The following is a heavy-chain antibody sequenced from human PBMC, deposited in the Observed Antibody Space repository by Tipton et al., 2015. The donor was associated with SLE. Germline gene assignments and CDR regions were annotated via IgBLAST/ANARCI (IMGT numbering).Heavy chain of an antibody. CDR2: IYYSGTT. V-gene: IGHV4-59*01. Sequence: TLSLTCSVSGGSISHFYWSWIRQPPGKGLEWIAYIYYSGTTNYNPSLKSRVSISVDTSKNHFSLNLYSVTAADTAVYYCARTAGRSVKLWYFDLWGRGTLVTVSS. D-gene: IGHD5-18*01. CDR1: GGSISHFY. J-gene: IGHJ2*01. CDR3: ARTAGRSVKLWYFDL.